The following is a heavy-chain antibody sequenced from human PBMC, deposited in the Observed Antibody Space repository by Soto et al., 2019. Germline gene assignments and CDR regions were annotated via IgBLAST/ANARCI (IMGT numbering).Heavy chain of an antibody. V-gene: IGHV4-30-2*01. Sequence: QVQLQESGSGLVKPSQTLSLTCGISGDSISGGGYSWSWIRQPPGKGLEWIGYIFQSGSTHYNPSLKTRVTISADMSKTQFSLKLTSVTAADTAVYYCARGIYCTTTSCYHDYHFAMDVWGQGATVTVSS. CDR3: ARGIYCTTTSCYHDYHFAMDV. CDR1: GDSISGGGYS. J-gene: IGHJ6*02. D-gene: IGHD2-2*01. CDR2: IFQSGST.